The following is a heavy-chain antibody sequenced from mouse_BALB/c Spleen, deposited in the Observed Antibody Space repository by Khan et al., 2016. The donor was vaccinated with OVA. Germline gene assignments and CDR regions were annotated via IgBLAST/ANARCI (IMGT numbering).Heavy chain of an antibody. D-gene: IGHD2-14*01. J-gene: IGHJ3*01. CDR2: INPSNGYT. CDR3: VRDGAYHRNDGWFAY. V-gene: IGHV1-4*01. Sequence: QIQLVQSGAELARPGASVKMSCKASGHTFTSYTIHWIKKRPGQGLEWIGYINPSNGYTNYNQKFKDKATLTTDKSSTTAYLQLSSLTSDDSAVYNCVRDGAYHRNDGWFAYWGQGTLVTVSA. CDR1: GHTFTSYT.